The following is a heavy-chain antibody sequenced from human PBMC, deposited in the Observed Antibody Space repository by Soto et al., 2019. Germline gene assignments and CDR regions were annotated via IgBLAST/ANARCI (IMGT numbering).Heavy chain of an antibody. J-gene: IGHJ4*02. D-gene: IGHD5-12*01. CDR1: GFTFSSYS. CDR2: ISSSSSYI. Sequence: GGSLRLSCAASGFTFSSYSMNWVRQAPGKGLEWVSSISSSSSYIYYADSVKGRFTISRDNAKNSLYLQMNSLRAEDTAVYYCATLMRGYRVATGEGTDYWGQGTLVTVSS. CDR3: ATLMRGYRVATGEGTDY. V-gene: IGHV3-21*01.